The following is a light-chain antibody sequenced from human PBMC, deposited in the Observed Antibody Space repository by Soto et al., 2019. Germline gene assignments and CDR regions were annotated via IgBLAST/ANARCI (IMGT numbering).Light chain of an antibody. J-gene: IGKJ2*01. CDR2: GAS. V-gene: IGKV3-15*01. CDR1: QSVASN. CDR3: QQYQNWPPQYT. Sequence: EIVMTQSPASLSVSPGDGATLSCCASQSVASNVAWYQQRPGQGPRLLIHGASTRAAGVPARLSGSGSGTDFTLAIGSLQSEDFAVYYCQQYQNWPPQYTVGQGTKLQIK.